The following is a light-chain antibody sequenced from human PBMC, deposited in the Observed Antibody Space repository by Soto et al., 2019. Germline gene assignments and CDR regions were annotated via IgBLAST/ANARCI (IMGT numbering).Light chain of an antibody. V-gene: IGLV2-23*01. CDR2: EGS. Sequence: QSALTQPASVSGSPGQSITISCTGTSSDVGSYNLVSWYQHHPGKAPKLMIYEGSKRPSGVSDRFSGSKSGNTASLTISGLQAEDEADYYCCSYAGGGVVFGGGTKLTVL. CDR1: SSDVGSYNL. CDR3: CSYAGGGVV. J-gene: IGLJ2*01.